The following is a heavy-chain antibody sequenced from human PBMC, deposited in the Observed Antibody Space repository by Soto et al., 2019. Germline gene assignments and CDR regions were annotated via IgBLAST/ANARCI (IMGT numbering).Heavy chain of an antibody. J-gene: IGHJ6*02. D-gene: IGHD3-10*01. Sequence: ASVKVSCKASGYTFISQYIHWVRQAPGQGPEWMGIINPSGGTTSYAQKFQGRVTMTTDTSTSTVYMDLSSLRSEDTAVYYCARGGVYYYHGMDVWGQGTTVTVSS. CDR2: INPSGGTT. CDR3: ARGGVYYYHGMDV. V-gene: IGHV1-46*01. CDR1: GYTFISQY.